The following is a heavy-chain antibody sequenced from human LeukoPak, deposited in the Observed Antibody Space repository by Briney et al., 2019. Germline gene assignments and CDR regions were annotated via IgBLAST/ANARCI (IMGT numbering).Heavy chain of an antibody. Sequence: PGGSLRLSCAASGFTVSSNYMSWVRQAPGKGLEWVPIIYSDGSTYYADSVKGRFTISRDKSKNTLYLQMNTLRADDTAVYYCAGPWELLYWGQGTLVTVSS. CDR3: AGPWELLY. CDR1: GFTVSSNY. D-gene: IGHD1-26*01. J-gene: IGHJ4*02. V-gene: IGHV3-53*01. CDR2: IYSDGST.